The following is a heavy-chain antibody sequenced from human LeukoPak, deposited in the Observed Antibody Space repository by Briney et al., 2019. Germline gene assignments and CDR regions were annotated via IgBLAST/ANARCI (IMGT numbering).Heavy chain of an antibody. V-gene: IGHV1-2*02. Sequence: ASVKVSCKASGGTFSSYAISWVRQAPGQGLEWMGWISPNSGDTDIAQKFQGRVTMTRDTSIATSYTEVDSLTSDDTAVYYCARESACGTTNCLAPADWLDPWGQGTLVIVSS. CDR3: ARESACGTTNCLAPADWLDP. J-gene: IGHJ5*02. D-gene: IGHD2-2*01. CDR2: ISPNSGDT. CDR1: GGTFSSYA.